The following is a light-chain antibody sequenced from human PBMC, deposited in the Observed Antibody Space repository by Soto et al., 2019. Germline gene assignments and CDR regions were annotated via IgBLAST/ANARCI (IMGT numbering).Light chain of an antibody. J-gene: IGKJ5*01. V-gene: IGKV3D-20*02. Sequence: EIVLSQSPGTLSLSTGERATLSCRTSQSVSSSYLAWYQQKPGQAPRLLIYGASSRATGIPDRFSGSGSGTDFTLTISSLEPEDFAVYYCQQRNSWPPTFTFGQGTRLEIK. CDR2: GAS. CDR3: QQRNSWPPTFT. CDR1: QSVSSSY.